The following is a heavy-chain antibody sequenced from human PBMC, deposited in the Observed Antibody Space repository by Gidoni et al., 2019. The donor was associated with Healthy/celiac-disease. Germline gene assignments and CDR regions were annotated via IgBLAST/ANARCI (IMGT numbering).Heavy chain of an antibody. V-gene: IGHV1-58*01. J-gene: IGHJ6*02. D-gene: IGHD3-3*01. Sequence: QLQLVQSGPEVKKPGTSGKVSCKASGFTFTSSAVQWVRQARGQRLGWIGWSVVGSGNTNYAQKFQERVTITRDMSTSTAYMELSSLRSEDTAVYYCAAGYYDFWSGYHYGMDVWGQGTTVTVSS. CDR1: GFTFTSSA. CDR2: SVVGSGNT. CDR3: AAGYYDFWSGYHYGMDV.